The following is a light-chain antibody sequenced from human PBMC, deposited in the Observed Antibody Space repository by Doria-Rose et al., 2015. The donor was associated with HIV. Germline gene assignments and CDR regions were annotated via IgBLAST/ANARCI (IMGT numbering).Light chain of an antibody. V-gene: IGKV1-39*01. CDR3: QQTYSSPPWT. J-gene: IGKJ1*01. CDR1: QTVSTY. Sequence: DIRMTQSPSSLSASIGDRVTITCRASQTVSTYLAASRLQSGVPSRFSGSGSGTDFTLTISGLQPGDFATYYCQQTYSSPPWTFGQGTKVEMK. CDR2: AAS.